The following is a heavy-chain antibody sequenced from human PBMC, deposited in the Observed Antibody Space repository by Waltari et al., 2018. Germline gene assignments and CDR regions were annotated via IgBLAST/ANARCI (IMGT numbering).Heavy chain of an antibody. J-gene: IGHJ4*02. D-gene: IGHD2-21*02. CDR1: GGSVSSYY. CDR2: VDYIGST. CDR3: ARQPQTNTWDCYFDY. V-gene: IGHV4-59*08. Sequence: QVQLQESGPGLVNPSETLSLTCTVSGGSVSSYYWSWVRQPPGKALEWIGYVDYIGSTNYNPSLKGRVTISIDRSSNRFSLRLTSVTAADTAIYFCARQPQTNTWDCYFDYWGQGTLVTVSS.